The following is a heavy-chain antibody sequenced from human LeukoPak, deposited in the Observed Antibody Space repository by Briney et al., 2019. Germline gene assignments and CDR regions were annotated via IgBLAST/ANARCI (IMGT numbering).Heavy chain of an antibody. CDR2: ISYSGSP. J-gene: IGHJ4*02. D-gene: IGHD2-2*01. CDR1: GGSISSYY. Sequence: SETLSLTCTVSGGSISSYYWRWIRQPPGKGVECIGYISYSGSPNYTPSLKSRVPISVDTSKNQFSLKLSSVTAADTAVYYCARAVIGYCSSTSCPGHIDYWGQGTLVTVSS. V-gene: IGHV4-59*08. CDR3: ARAVIGYCSSTSCPGHIDY.